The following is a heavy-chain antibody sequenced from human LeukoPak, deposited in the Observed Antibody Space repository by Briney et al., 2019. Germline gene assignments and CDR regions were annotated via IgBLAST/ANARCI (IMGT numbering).Heavy chain of an antibody. Sequence: SETLSLTCTVSGGSISSSSYYWGWIRQPPGKGLEWIGSIYYSGSTYYNPSLKSRVTISVDTSKNQFSLKLSSVTAADTAVYYCARHVRQLPTPDYWGQGTLVTVSS. D-gene: IGHD3-10*02. J-gene: IGHJ4*02. V-gene: IGHV4-39*01. CDR2: IYYSGST. CDR3: ARHVRQLPTPDY. CDR1: GGSISSSSYY.